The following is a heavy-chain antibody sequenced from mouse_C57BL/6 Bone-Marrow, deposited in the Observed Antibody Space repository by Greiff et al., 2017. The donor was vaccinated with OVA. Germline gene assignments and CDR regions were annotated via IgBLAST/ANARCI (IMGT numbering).Heavy chain of an antibody. D-gene: IGHD3-3*01. Sequence: EVKLVESGGGLVQPGGSLSLSCAASGFTFTDYYMSWVRQPPGKALEWLGFIRNKANGFTTEYSASVKGRFTISRDNSQSILYLQMNALRAEDSATDYCARCLGQGGYFDYWGQGTTLTVSS. CDR1: GFTFTDYY. V-gene: IGHV7-3*01. J-gene: IGHJ2*01. CDR3: ARCLGQGGYFDY. CDR2: IRNKANGFTT.